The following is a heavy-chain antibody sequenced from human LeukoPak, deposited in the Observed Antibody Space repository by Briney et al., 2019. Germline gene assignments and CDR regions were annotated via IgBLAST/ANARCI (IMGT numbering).Heavy chain of an antibody. CDR2: IIPIFGTA. V-gene: IGHV1-69*13. Sequence: ASVKVSCKASGGTFSSYAISWVRQAPGQGLEWMGGIIPIFGTANYAQKFQGRVTITADESTSTAYMELSSLRSEDTAVYYCALASGSYSYYYYGMDVWGQGTTVTVSS. CDR3: ALASGSYSYYYYGMDV. J-gene: IGHJ6*02. CDR1: GGTFSSYA. D-gene: IGHD1-26*01.